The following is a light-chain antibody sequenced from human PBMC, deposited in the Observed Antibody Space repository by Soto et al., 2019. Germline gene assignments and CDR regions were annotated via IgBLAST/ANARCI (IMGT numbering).Light chain of an antibody. CDR1: ENIRNY. Sequence: DIQMTQSPSSLSASVGDRVTITCRVSENIRNYLNWYQQRPGTAPKLLIYAASTLQSGVPSTFSGSGSGTEFNLTVSSLPSEDFATCYCQQSYTAFSSVTFGPGTKVAVK. CDR2: AAS. J-gene: IGKJ1*01. CDR3: QQSYTAFSSVT. V-gene: IGKV1-39*01.